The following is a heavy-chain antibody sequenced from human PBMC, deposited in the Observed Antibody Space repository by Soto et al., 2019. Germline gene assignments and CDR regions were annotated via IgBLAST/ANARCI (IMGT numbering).Heavy chain of an antibody. J-gene: IGHJ4*02. CDR3: ATTVTTILYFDY. CDR2: IYYRGST. D-gene: IGHD4-17*01. CDR1: DGSISSSSYD. V-gene: IGHV4-39*01. Sequence: SETLALTCTVADGSISSSSYDWGWVRQPPGKGLEWIGSIYYRGSTYYNPSLKSRVTVSGDTSKNQFSLKLSSVTAADTAVYYCATTVTTILYFDYWGQGILVTVSS.